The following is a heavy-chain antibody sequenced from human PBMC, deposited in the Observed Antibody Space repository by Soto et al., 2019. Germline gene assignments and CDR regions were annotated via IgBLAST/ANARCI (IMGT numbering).Heavy chain of an antibody. V-gene: IGHV4-59*01. J-gene: IGHJ3*02. D-gene: IGHD3-10*01. CDR3: ARASIRLSDAFDI. CDR1: GGSISSYY. Sequence: SETLSLTCTVSGGSISSYYWSWIRQPPGKGLEWIGYIYYSGSTNYNPSLKSRVTISVDTSKNQFSLKLSSVTAADTAVYYCARASIRLSDAFDIWGQGTMDTVS. CDR2: IYYSGST.